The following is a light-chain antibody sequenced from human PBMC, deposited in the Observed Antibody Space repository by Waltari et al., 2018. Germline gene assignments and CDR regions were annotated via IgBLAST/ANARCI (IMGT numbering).Light chain of an antibody. CDR3: SSYAGSSKGV. CDR2: AVS. V-gene: IGLV2-23*02. CDR1: SSDVGNYKR. Sequence: QPASVSGSPGQSITISCTGTSSDVGNYKRVSWYQQHPGKAPKLMIYAVSKRPSGVSYRFSGSKSGDMASLTISGLQPEDEAEYFCSSYAGSSKGVFGGGTKVTVL. J-gene: IGLJ2*01.